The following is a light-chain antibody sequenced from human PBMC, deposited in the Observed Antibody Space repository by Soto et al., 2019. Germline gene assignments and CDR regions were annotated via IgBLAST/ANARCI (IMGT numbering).Light chain of an antibody. CDR2: TAS. CDR1: QDITNY. CDR3: QQYYRDPIT. J-gene: IGKJ5*01. V-gene: IGKV1-8*01. Sequence: AILMTQSPSSFSASTGDRVTITCRASQDITNYLAWYQQKPGEAPKLLISTASTLENGVPSRFSGSGSGTDFTLTINYLQSEDFATYYCQQYYRDPITFGQGTRLEI.